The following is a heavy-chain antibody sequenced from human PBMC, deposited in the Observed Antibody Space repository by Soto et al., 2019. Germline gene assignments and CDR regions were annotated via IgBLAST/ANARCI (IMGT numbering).Heavy chain of an antibody. V-gene: IGHV4-59*08. J-gene: IGHJ4*02. D-gene: IGHD2-15*01. CDR2: IYYSGST. Sequence: LETLSLTCTVSGVSISSYYWIWIRQPPGKGLEWIGYIYYSGSTNYNPSLKSRVTISVDTSKNQFSLKLSSVTAADTAVYYCARRYGGTFDYWGQGTLVTVSS. CDR1: GVSISSYY. CDR3: ARRYGGTFDY.